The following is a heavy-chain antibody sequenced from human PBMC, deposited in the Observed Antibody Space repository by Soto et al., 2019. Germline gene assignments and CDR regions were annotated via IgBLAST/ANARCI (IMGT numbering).Heavy chain of an antibody. J-gene: IGHJ4*02. CDR3: ARDPPLSVLVVVATDDF. D-gene: IGHD2-21*01. Sequence: EVQLVESGGGLVQPGGSLRLSCAASGFMFSAYWMSWVRQAPGKGLEWVANIHGDGGKIYYVDSVKGRFTISRDNAKRSLYLQMNSLRAEDTAVYYCARDPPLSVLVVVATDDFWGQGTLVTVSS. V-gene: IGHV3-7*01. CDR2: IHGDGGKI. CDR1: GFMFSAYW.